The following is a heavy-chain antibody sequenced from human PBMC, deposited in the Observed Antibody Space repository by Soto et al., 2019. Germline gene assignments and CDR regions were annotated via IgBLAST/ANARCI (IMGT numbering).Heavy chain of an antibody. D-gene: IGHD3-22*01. CDR1: RLSISRGGYY. J-gene: IGHJ5*02. Sequence: SSPSAVSRLSISRGGYYCSWIRQHPGKGLEWIGYIYYSGSTYYNPSLKSRVTISVDTSKNQFSLKLSSVTAADTAVYYCARRKEPDYYDSSGYYYDWFDPWGQGTLVTVSS. V-gene: IGHV4-31*11. CDR3: ARRKEPDYYDSSGYYYDWFDP. CDR2: IYYSGST.